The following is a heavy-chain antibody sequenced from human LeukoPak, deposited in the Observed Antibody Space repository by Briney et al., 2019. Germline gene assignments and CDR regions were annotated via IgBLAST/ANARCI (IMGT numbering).Heavy chain of an antibody. J-gene: IGHJ4*02. Sequence: SDTLSLTCAVYGGSFSGYYWSWIRQPPGKGLEWIGEINHSGSTNYNPSLKSRVTISVDTSKNQFSLKLSSVTAADTAVYYCARGVLLWFGETYYFDYWGQGTLVTVSS. CDR2: INHSGST. CDR1: GGSFSGYY. CDR3: ARGVLLWFGETYYFDY. D-gene: IGHD3-10*01. V-gene: IGHV4-34*01.